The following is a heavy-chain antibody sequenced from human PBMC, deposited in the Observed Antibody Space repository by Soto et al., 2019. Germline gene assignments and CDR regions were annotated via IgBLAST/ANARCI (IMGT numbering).Heavy chain of an antibody. CDR2: ISGSGGSA. V-gene: IGHV3-23*01. D-gene: IGHD3-10*01. J-gene: IGHJ4*02. CDR1: GFTFTNYD. CDR3: AKNLWFGESIFDS. Sequence: EVQLLESGGRLVQPGGSLRLACEVSGFTFTNYDMSWVRQAPGKGLEWLSRISGSGGSASYADSVKGRFTVSRDNSKNTLYLQMDSLRTEDTAVYYCAKNLWFGESIFDSWGQGTLVTVSS.